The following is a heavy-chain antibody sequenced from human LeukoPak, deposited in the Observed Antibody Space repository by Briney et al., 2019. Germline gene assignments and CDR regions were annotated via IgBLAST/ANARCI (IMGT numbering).Heavy chain of an antibody. J-gene: IGHJ4*02. V-gene: IGHV4-61*02. Sequence: SETLSLTCTVSGGSINSATYYWTWIRQPAGKGLEWIGRIYTSGSTNYNPSLKSRVTISVDTSKNQFSLKLSSVTAADTAVYYCARNSCPSGTCYDNRGYFDYWGQGTLVTVSS. CDR1: GGSINSATYY. CDR3: ARNSCPSGTCYDNRGYFDY. CDR2: IYTSGST. D-gene: IGHD2-15*01.